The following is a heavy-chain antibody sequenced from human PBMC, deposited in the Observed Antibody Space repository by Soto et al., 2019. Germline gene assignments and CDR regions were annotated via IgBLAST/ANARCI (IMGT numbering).Heavy chain of an antibody. CDR3: ARGDGYYDSSGYYCNWFDP. CDR1: GFSLSTRGMC. CDR2: TDWDDDK. V-gene: IGHV2-70*01. Sequence: SGPTLVNHTQTLTLTCTFSGFSLSTRGMCVSWIRQPPGKALEWLALTDWDDDKYYSTSLKTRLTISKDTSKNQVVLTMTNMDPVDTATYYCARGDGYYDSSGYYCNWFDPWGQGTLVTVSS. J-gene: IGHJ5*02. D-gene: IGHD3-22*01.